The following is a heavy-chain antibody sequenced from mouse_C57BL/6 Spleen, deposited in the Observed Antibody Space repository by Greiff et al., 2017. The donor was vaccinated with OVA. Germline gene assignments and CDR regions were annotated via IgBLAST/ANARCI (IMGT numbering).Heavy chain of an antibody. CDR1: GFTFSDAW. V-gene: IGHV6-6*01. D-gene: IGHD2-4*01. Sequence: EVKLEESGGGLVQPGGSMKLSCAASGFTFSDAWMDWVRQSPEKGLEWVAEIRNKANNHATYYAESVKGRFTISRDDSKSSVYLQMNSLRAEDTGIYYCTLYYEYDGAWFAYWGQGTLVTVSA. J-gene: IGHJ3*01. CDR2: IRNKANNHAT. CDR3: TLYYEYDGAWFAY.